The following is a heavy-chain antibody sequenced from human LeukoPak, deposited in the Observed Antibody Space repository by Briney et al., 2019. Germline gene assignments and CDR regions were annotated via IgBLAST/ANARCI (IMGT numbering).Heavy chain of an antibody. CDR1: GFTFSSYA. J-gene: IGHJ4*02. CDR2: ISSSGGST. Sequence: PGGSLRLSCAASGFTFSSYAMSWVRQPPGKGLEWVSAISSSGGSTYYADSVKGRFTISRDNSKNTRYLQMNSLRAEDTAVYYCAKDSKGVTMIVVVTAQPYFDYWGQGTLVTVSS. CDR3: AKDSKGVTMIVVVTAQPYFDY. D-gene: IGHD3-22*01. V-gene: IGHV3-23*01.